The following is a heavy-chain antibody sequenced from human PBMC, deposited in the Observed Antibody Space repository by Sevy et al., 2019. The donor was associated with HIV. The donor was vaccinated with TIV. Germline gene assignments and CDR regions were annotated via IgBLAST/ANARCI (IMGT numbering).Heavy chain of an antibody. D-gene: IGHD3-10*01. CDR3: ARSSRPAIRFGEEDWFDP. V-gene: IGHV4-59*01. CDR1: GGSISSYY. J-gene: IGHJ5*02. Sequence: SETLSLTCTVSGGSISSYYWSWIRQPPGKGLEWIGYIYYSGSTNYNPSLKSRVTISVDTSKNQFSLKLSSVTAADTVVYYCARSSRPAIRFGEEDWFDPWGQGTLVTVSS. CDR2: IYYSGST.